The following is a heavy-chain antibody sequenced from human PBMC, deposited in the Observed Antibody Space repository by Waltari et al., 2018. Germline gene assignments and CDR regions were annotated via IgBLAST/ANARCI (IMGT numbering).Heavy chain of an antibody. V-gene: IGHV3-23*01. CDR1: GFTFSSYA. CDR2: SSGSGGST. CDR3: AKDGRGYYDFWSGYSDWFDP. Sequence: EVQLLESGGGLVQPGGSLRLSCAASGFTFSSYAMSWVRQAPGKGLEWVSASSGSGGSTYYADSGKGRFTISRDNSKNTLYLQMNSLRAEDTAVYYWAKDGRGYYDFWSGYSDWFDPWGQGTLVTVSS. D-gene: IGHD3-3*01. J-gene: IGHJ5*02.